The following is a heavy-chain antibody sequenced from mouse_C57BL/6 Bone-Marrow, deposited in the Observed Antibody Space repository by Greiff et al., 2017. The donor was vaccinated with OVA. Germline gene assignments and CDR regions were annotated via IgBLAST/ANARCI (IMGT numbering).Heavy chain of an antibody. D-gene: IGHD2-4*01. CDR2: INPGSGGT. J-gene: IGHJ2*01. Sequence: QVQLQQSGAELVRPGTSVKVSCKASGYAFTNYLIEWVKQRPGQGLEWIGVINPGSGGTNYNEKFKGKATLTADKSSSTAYMQLSSLTSEDSAVYYCARRRGDYDYDADYWGQGTTLTVSS. V-gene: IGHV1-54*01. CDR1: GYAFTNYL. CDR3: ARRRGDYDYDADY.